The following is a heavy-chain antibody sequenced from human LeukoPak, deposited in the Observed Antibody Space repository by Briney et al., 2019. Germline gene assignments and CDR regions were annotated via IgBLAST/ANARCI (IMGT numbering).Heavy chain of an antibody. CDR2: LNPGDSDA. CDR3: ASYDS. Sequence: GESLKIYRQGFGYSLRNYWIDWVRQMPGKGLELMGILNPGDSDATYSPSFQGQVTISADKSITTAYLQWSSLKASDSSIYYCASYDSCGQETLVTVSS. CDR1: GYSLRNYW. J-gene: IGHJ5*01. V-gene: IGHV5-51*01.